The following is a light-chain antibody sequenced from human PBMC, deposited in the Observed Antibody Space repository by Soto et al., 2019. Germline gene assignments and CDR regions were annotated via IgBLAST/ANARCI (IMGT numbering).Light chain of an antibody. CDR2: DAS. Sequence: EIVLTQSPATLSLSPGERATLSCRASQSVSSYLAWYQQKPGQAPRLLIYDASNRATGIPARFSGSGSGTDFPLTISPLEPEDFAVYYCQQRSNWPLTFGGGTKVEIK. CDR3: QQRSNWPLT. J-gene: IGKJ4*01. CDR1: QSVSSY. V-gene: IGKV3-11*01.